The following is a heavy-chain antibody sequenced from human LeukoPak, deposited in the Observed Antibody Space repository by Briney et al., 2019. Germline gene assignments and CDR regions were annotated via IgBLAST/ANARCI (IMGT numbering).Heavy chain of an antibody. CDR2: IYSSGST. CDR3: ARAHSGSNGAFDY. V-gene: IGHV4-59*12. Sequence: SETLSLTCSVSGGSISGYYWSWIRQPPGKGLEWIGYIYSSGSTNYNPSLKSRLTISVDASKNQFSLKLNSVTPEDTAFYYCARAHSGSNGAFDYWGQGTLVTVSS. D-gene: IGHD1-26*01. CDR1: GGSISGYY. J-gene: IGHJ4*02.